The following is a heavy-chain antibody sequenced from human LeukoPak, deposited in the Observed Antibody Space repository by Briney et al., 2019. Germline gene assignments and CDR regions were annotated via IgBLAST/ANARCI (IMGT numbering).Heavy chain of an antibody. D-gene: IGHD3-3*01. J-gene: IGHJ5*02. V-gene: IGHV3-11*04. CDR3: ARAGLITIFGVVINWFDP. Sequence: GSLRLSCAASGFTFSDYYMSWIRQAPGKGLEWVSYISSSGSTIYYADSVKGRFTISRDNAKNSLYLQMNSLRAEDTAVYYCARAGLITIFGVVINWFDPWGQGTLVTVSS. CDR2: ISSSGSTI. CDR1: GFTFSDYY.